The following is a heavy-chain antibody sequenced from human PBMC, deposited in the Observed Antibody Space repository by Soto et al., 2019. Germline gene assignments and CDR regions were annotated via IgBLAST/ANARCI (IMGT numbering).Heavy chain of an antibody. CDR3: ARDWIAAAGGYYYGMXV. V-gene: IGHV1-18*01. D-gene: IGHD6-13*01. CDR1: GYTFTSYG. Sequence: ASVNVSCKASGYTFTSYGISWVRQAPGQGLEWMGWISAYNGNTNYAQKLQGRVTMTTDTSTSTAYMELRSLRSDDTAVYYCARDWIAAAGGYYYGMXVWSQGTTVTVSS. J-gene: IGHJ6*02. CDR2: ISAYNGNT.